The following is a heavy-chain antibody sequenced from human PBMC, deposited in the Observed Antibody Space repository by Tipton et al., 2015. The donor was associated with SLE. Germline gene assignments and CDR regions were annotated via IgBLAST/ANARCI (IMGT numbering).Heavy chain of an antibody. CDR1: GDSINSQY. CDR3: ARGSGESFYNS. Sequence: TLSLTRHVSGDSINSQYWSWIRQPPGKRLEWIAHIYHNGDTNYSPPLKSRATISIDTSKNRFSLKLTSVTTADTAVYYCARGSGESFYNSWGQGTRVIVSS. D-gene: IGHD2-15*01. V-gene: IGHV4-59*11. CDR2: IYHNGDT. J-gene: IGHJ4*02.